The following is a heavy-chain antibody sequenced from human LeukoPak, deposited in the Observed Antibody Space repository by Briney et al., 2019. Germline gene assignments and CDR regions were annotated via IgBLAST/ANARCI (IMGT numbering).Heavy chain of an antibody. J-gene: IGHJ4*02. CDR1: EFTFSSYS. V-gene: IGHV3-21*01. CDR3: ARGLPMPNHFDY. CDR2: ISSSSSYI. Sequence: PGGSLRLSCAASEFTFSSYSMNWVRQAPGKGLEWVSSISSSSSYIYYADSVKGRFTISRDNAKNSLYLQMNSLRDEDTAVYYCARGLPMPNHFDYWGQGTLVTVSS. D-gene: IGHD2-2*01.